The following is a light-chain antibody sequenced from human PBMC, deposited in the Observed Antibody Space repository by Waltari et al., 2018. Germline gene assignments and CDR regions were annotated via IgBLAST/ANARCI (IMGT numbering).Light chain of an antibody. CDR1: KLGHKY. V-gene: IGLV3-1*01. CDR3: QAWDNSAVV. CDR2: QEN. J-gene: IGLJ2*01. Sequence: SYVLTQPPSVSVSPGQTASIPCSGDKLGHKYACWYQQKPGQSPVVVIYQENKRPSGIPERFSGSNSGNTATLTISETQAVDEADYYCQAWDNSAVVFGGGTKLTVL.